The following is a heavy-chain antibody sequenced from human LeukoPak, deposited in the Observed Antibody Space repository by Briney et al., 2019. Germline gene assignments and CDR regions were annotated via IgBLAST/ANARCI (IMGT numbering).Heavy chain of an antibody. V-gene: IGHV1-3*01. CDR2: INAGNGNR. D-gene: IGHD3-10*01. Sequence: ASVKVSCKASGYTFTIYAMHWVRQAPGQRLESMGWINAGNGNRKYSQKFQGRVTITRDTSASTAYMELSSLRSEDTAVYYCARDRQYYYGSGSYYNYYYGMDVWGKGTTVTVSS. CDR1: GYTFTIYA. J-gene: IGHJ6*04. CDR3: ARDRQYYYGSGSYYNYYYGMDV.